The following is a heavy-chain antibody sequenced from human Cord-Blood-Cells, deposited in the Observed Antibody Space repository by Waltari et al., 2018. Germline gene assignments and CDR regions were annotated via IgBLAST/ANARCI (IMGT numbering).Heavy chain of an antibody. Sequence: QVQLQESGPGLVKPSETLSLTCAVSGYSISSGYYWGWIRQPPGKGLEWIGSIYHSGSTYYNPSLKSRVTISVDTSKNQFSLKRSSVTAADTAVYYCARERKKSGSYDAFDIWGQGTMVTVSS. CDR1: GYSISSGYY. CDR2: IYHSGST. V-gene: IGHV4-38-2*02. J-gene: IGHJ3*02. CDR3: ARERKKSGSYDAFDI. D-gene: IGHD1-26*01.